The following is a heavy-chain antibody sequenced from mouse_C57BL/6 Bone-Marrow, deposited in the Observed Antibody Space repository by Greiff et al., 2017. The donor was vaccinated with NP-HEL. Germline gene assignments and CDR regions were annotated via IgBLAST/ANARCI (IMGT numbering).Heavy chain of an antibody. J-gene: IGHJ2*01. CDR2: IYPGSGNT. D-gene: IGHD1-1*01. V-gene: IGHV1-76*01. CDR1: GYTFTDYY. CDR3: ASTTVVASYYFDY. Sequence: QVQLQQSGAELVRPGASVKLSCKASGYTFTDYYINWVKQRPGQGLEWIARIYPGSGNTYYNEKFKGKATLTAEKSSSTAYMQLSSLTSEDSAVYFCASTTVVASYYFDYWGQGTTLTVSS.